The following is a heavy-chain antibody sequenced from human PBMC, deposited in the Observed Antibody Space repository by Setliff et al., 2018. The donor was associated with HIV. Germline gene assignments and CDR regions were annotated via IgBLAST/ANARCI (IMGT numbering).Heavy chain of an antibody. CDR2: INTSGGSA. CDR1: GYTFTSYP. Sequence: ASVKVSCKASGYTFTSYPMHWVRQAPGQGLEWMGVINTSGGSAGYAQRFQGRVTVTRDTSTSTVFMELSSLASDDTAIYYCARDGEGEAAAGDYFDHWGQGTLVTVSS. J-gene: IGHJ4*02. CDR3: ARDGEGEAAAGDYFDH. D-gene: IGHD6-13*01. V-gene: IGHV1-46*01.